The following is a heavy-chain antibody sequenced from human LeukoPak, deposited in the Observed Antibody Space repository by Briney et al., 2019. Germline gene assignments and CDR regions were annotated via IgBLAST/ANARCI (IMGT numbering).Heavy chain of an antibody. CDR2: IYYSGST. V-gene: IGHV4-59*01. Sequence: SETLSLTCTVSGGSISSYYWSWIRQPPGKGLEWIGYIYYSGSTNYNPSLKSRVTISVDTSKNQFSLKLSSVTAADTAVYYCARTYYYDSSGYYPHVNWGQGTLVTVSS. D-gene: IGHD3-22*01. CDR3: ARTYYYDSSGYYPHVN. J-gene: IGHJ4*02. CDR1: GGSISSYY.